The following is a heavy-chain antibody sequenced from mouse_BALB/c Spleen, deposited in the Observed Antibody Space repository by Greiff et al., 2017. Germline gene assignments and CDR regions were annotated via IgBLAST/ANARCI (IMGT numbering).Heavy chain of an antibody. CDR1: GFNIKDTY. Sequence: DVQLQESGAELVKPGASVKLSCTASGFNIKDTYMHWVKQRPEQGLEWIGRIDPANGNTKYDPKFQGKATITADTSSNTAYLQLSSLTSEDTAVYYCALYDSFDYWGQGTTLTVSS. V-gene: IGHV14-3*02. J-gene: IGHJ2*01. CDR2: IDPANGNT. CDR3: ALYDSFDY. D-gene: IGHD2-3*01.